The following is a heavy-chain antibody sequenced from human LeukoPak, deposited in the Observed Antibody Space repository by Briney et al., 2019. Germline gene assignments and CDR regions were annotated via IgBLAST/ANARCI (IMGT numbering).Heavy chain of an antibody. J-gene: IGHJ6*02. D-gene: IGHD3-10*01. V-gene: IGHV4-59*01. Sequence: SETLSLTCTVSGGSISSYYWSWIRQPPGKGLEWIGYIYYSGSTNYNPSLKSRVTISVDMSKNQFSLRLSSVTAADTAVYYCARGGVTMVRGVIFALYGMDVWGQGTTVTVSS. CDR2: IYYSGST. CDR3: ARGGVTMVRGVIFALYGMDV. CDR1: GGSISSYY.